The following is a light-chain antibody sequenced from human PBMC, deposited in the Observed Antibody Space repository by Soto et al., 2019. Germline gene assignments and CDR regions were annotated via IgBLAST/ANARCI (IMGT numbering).Light chain of an antibody. V-gene: IGKV3-20*01. CDR3: HQYGSFPHT. J-gene: IGKJ2*01. CDR2: GAS. CDR1: QSVSGSS. Sequence: EIVLTQYPGTLSLSPGESATLSCRASQSVSGSSLACYQHKPGQAPRLLIYGASSRATGIPDRFSCSGSVTDFTFIISRLEPEDFGMYYCHQYGSFPHTFGQGTELQTK.